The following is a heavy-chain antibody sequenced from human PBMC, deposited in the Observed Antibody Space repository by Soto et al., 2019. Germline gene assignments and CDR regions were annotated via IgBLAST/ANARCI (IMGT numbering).Heavy chain of an antibody. Sequence: QVQLVESGGGVVQPGRSLRLSCVASGFTLSSYGIHWVLQAPGKGLEWVALIWHDGSNKYYADSVKGRFTISRDNSKNTLYLQMNSLSAEDTAVYYCARDHERRPLLGHCIGGSFDRGLVDYWGEGTLVTVSS. V-gene: IGHV3-33*01. D-gene: IGHD2-15*01. CDR1: GFTLSSYG. CDR2: IWHDGSNK. J-gene: IGHJ4*02. CDR3: ARDHERRPLLGHCIGGSFDRGLVDY.